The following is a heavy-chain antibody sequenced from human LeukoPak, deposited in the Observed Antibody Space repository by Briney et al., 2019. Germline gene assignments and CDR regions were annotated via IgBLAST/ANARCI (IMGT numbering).Heavy chain of an antibody. V-gene: IGHV1-2*02. J-gene: IGHJ4*02. Sequence: ASVKVSCKASGYTSTGDYMHWVRHAPGQGLEWMGWINPNSGGTNYAQKFQGRLTMTRHTYISTPYMEEQTLSSDDTAVYYCARAADTLGDYDDYWGQGTLVTVSS. CDR1: GYTSTGDY. CDR2: INPNSGGT. D-gene: IGHD4-17*01. CDR3: ARAADTLGDYDDY.